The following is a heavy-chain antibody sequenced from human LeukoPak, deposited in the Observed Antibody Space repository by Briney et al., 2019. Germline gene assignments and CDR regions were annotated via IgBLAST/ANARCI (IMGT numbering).Heavy chain of an antibody. D-gene: IGHD5-18*01. J-gene: IGHJ6*02. CDR2: INPSGGST. CDR3: ARDLGYSYGYYYGMDV. CDR1: GYTFTSYY. V-gene: IGHV1-46*01. Sequence: ASVKVSCKASGYTFTSYYMHWVRQAPGQGLEWMGIINPSGGSTSYAQKFQGRVTMTRDTSTSTVYMELSSLRSEDTAVYYCARDLGYSYGYYYGMDVWGQGTTVTVSS.